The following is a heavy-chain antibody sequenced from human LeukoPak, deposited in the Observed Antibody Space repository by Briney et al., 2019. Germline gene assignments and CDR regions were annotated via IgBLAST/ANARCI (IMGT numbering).Heavy chain of an antibody. CDR1: GGSISSSSYY. D-gene: IGHD3-16*02. Sequence: SGTLSLTCTVSGGSISSSSYYWGWIRQPPGKGLEWIGSIYYSGSTYYNPSLKSRVTISVDTSKNQFSLKLSSVTAADTAVYYCARDYVWGSYRPRYYFDYWGQGTLVTVSS. J-gene: IGHJ4*02. CDR2: IYYSGST. CDR3: ARDYVWGSYRPRYYFDY. V-gene: IGHV4-39*07.